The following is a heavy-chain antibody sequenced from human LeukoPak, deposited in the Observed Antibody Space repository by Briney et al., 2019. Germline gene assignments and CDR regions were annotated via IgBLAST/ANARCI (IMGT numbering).Heavy chain of an antibody. CDR1: EFTMSYYW. Sequence: GGSLRLSCAASEFTMSYYWMHWVRQAPGKGLVWVSRINSDGSTLIYADSVKGRFTISRDDAEDTLYLQMNSLRAEDTAVYYCARDTHYYDSSAPGDYWGQGTLVTVSS. CDR2: INSDGSTL. J-gene: IGHJ4*02. CDR3: ARDTHYYDSSAPGDY. V-gene: IGHV3-74*01. D-gene: IGHD3-22*01.